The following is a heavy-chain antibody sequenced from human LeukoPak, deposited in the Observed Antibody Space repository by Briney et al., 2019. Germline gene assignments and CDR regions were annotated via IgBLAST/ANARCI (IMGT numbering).Heavy chain of an antibody. D-gene: IGHD3-22*01. Sequence: ASVKVSCKASGYTFTIYDINWVRQATGQGLEWMGWMNPNSGNTGYAQKFQGRVTMTRNTSISTAYMELSSLRSEDTAVYYCARAPRFGDSSGYYYRGYDYWGQGTLVTVSS. J-gene: IGHJ4*02. CDR2: MNPNSGNT. CDR1: GYTFTIYD. V-gene: IGHV1-8*01. CDR3: ARAPRFGDSSGYYYRGYDY.